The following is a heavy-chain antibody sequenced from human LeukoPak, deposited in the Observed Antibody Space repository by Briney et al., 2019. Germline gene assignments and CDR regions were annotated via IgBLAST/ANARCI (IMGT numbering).Heavy chain of an antibody. D-gene: IGHD1-1*01. CDR3: ARARGKLQNDY. Sequence: PGGSLRLSCAASRFTFNSYAMSWVRQAPGKGLEWVSVIGGSNGITFYVGSVKGRFTISRDNAKNSLYLQMNSLRDEDTAVYYCARARGKLQNDYWGQGTLVTVSS. V-gene: IGHV3-23*01. J-gene: IGHJ4*02. CDR1: RFTFNSYA. CDR2: IGGSNGIT.